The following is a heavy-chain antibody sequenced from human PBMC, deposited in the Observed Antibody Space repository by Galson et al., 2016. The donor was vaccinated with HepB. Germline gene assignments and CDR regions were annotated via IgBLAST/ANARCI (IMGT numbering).Heavy chain of an antibody. D-gene: IGHD5/OR15-5a*01. J-gene: IGHJ3*01. V-gene: IGHV3-23*01. CDR2: ISGSGATT. CDR1: GFTFNSFA. Sequence: SLRLSCAASGFTFNSFAMGWVRQAPGKGLEWVSAISGSGATTFYADSVKGRFTISRDNSKNTLYLQMSSLRAGDTAEYYCAKSRIYGYDAFDLWGQGTMVTVSS. CDR3: AKSRIYGYDAFDL.